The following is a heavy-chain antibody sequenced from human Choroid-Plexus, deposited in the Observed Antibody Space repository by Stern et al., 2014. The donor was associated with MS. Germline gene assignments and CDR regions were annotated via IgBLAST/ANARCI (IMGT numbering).Heavy chain of an antibody. D-gene: IGHD3-3*01. CDR3: ARDQRGITIFGVVTDYYYLGMDV. J-gene: IGHJ6*02. V-gene: IGHV1-2*02. CDR2: INPNTGGN. CDR1: GYIFTGYY. Sequence: VQLVESGAEVKKPGAPVKVSCKTSGYIFTGYYIHWVRQAPGQGLEWMAWINPNTGGNKYAQKFQGSVAMSRDTSISTAYVELSSLTSDDTAVYYCARDQRGITIFGVVTDYYYLGMDVWGQGTTVTVSS.